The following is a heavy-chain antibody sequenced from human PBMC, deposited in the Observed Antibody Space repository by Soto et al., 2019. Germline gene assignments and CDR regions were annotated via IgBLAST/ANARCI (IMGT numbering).Heavy chain of an antibody. CDR3: ARSRDIVVVPAAMRGPHGRRYYYYGMDV. CDR2: ISSSSSYI. D-gene: IGHD2-2*01. Sequence: GGSLRLSCAASGFTFSSYSMNWVRQAPGKGLEWVSSISSSSSYIYYADSVKGRFTISRDNAKNSLYLQMNSLRAEDTAVYYCARSRDIVVVPAAMRGPHGRRYYYYGMDVWGQGTTVTVSS. CDR1: GFTFSSYS. V-gene: IGHV3-21*01. J-gene: IGHJ6*02.